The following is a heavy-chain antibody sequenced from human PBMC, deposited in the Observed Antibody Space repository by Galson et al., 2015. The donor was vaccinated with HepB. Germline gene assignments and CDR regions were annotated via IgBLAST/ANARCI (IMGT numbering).Heavy chain of an antibody. CDR1: GYY. CDR2: IYYSGST. V-gene: IGHV4-31*02. Sequence: GYYWSWIRQPPGKGLEWIGYIYYSGSTYYNPSLKSRVTISVDTSKNQFSLKLSSVTAADTAVYYCARVIAAAGFSSSWSDPWGQGTLVTVSS. J-gene: IGHJ5*02. D-gene: IGHD6-13*01. CDR3: ARVIAAAGFSSSWSDP.